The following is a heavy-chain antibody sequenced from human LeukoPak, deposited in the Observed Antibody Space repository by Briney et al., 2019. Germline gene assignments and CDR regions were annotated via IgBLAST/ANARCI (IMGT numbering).Heavy chain of an antibody. CDR1: GFTFSSXX. J-gene: IGHJ5*02. CDR2: ISSSGXTI. CDR3: ARGRRVLQGNSWFDP. Sequence: GGSLRLSCAASGFTFSSXXXXXXRQAPXXXXXXXXXISSSGXTIYYADSXXXXXXXSRDNAKNSLYLQMKSLRAEDTAIYYCARGRRVLQGNSWFDPWGQGTLVTVSS. V-gene: IGHV3-48*03. D-gene: IGHD4/OR15-4a*01.